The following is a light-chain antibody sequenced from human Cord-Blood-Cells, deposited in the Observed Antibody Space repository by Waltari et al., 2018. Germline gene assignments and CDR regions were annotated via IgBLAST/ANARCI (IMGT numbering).Light chain of an antibody. CDR2: RNN. CDR3: AAWDDSLSGQV. CDR1: SSNIGSNY. J-gene: IGLJ7*01. Sequence: QSVLTQPPSASGPPGQRVTISCSGSSSNIGSNYVSWYQQRPGTAPKLLIYRNNQRPSGVPERFAGSKSGTSASLAIGGLRSEDEADYYCAAWDDSLSGQVFGGGTQLTVL. V-gene: IGLV1-47*01.